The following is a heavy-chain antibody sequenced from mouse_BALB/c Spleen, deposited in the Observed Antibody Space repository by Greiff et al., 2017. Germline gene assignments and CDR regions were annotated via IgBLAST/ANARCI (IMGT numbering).Heavy chain of an antibody. J-gene: IGHJ3*01. CDR3: IYYWDDGFAY. D-gene: IGHD2-14*01. Sequence: EVQLQQSGTVLARPGASVKMSCKASGYTFTSYWMHWVKQRPGQGLEWIGAIYPGNSDTSYNQKFKGKAKLTAVTSTSTAYMELSSLTNEDSAVYYCIYYWDDGFAYWGQGTLVTVSA. CDR2: IYPGNSDT. CDR1: GYTFTSYW. V-gene: IGHV1-5*01.